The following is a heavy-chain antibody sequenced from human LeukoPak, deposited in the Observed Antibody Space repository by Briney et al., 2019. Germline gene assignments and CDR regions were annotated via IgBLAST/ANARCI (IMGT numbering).Heavy chain of an antibody. D-gene: IGHD5-24*01. CDR1: GDSVSSSSAA. CDR2: TYYRSKWYN. V-gene: IGHV6-1*01. J-gene: IGHJ4*02. Sequence: SQTLSLTCAISGDSVSSSSAAWNWIRQSPSRGLEWLGRTYYRSKWYNDYAVSVKSRITINPDTSKNQFSLQLNSVTPEDTAVYYCARADRVPRMATRFDYWGQGTLVTVSS. CDR3: ARADRVPRMATRFDY.